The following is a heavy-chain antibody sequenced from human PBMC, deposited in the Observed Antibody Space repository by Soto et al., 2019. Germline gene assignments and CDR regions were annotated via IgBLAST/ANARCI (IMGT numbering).Heavy chain of an antibody. CDR3: ARDLGFWAHDYYYYYGMDV. J-gene: IGHJ6*02. CDR1: GFTFSSYS. CDR2: ISSSSSTI. Sequence: GGSLRLSCAASGFTFSSYSMNWVRQAPGKGLEWVSYISSSSSTIYYADSVKGRFTISRDNAKNSLYLQMNSLRDEDTAVYYCARDLGFWAHDYYYYYGMDVWGQGTTVTVSS. V-gene: IGHV3-48*02. D-gene: IGHD3-3*01.